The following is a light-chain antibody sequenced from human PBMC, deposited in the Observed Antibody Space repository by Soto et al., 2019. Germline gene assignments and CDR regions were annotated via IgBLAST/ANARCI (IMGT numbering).Light chain of an antibody. CDR3: AAWDDSLNAYVV. Sequence: QSVLTQPPSASGTPVQRVTISCSGSSSNIGSNTVNWYQQLPGTAPNLLIYSNNQRPSGVPERFSGSKAGTSAALAIRGLQSEDEADYYCAAWDDSLNAYVVFGGGTKLTVL. CDR2: SNN. CDR1: SSNIGSNT. J-gene: IGLJ2*01. V-gene: IGLV1-44*01.